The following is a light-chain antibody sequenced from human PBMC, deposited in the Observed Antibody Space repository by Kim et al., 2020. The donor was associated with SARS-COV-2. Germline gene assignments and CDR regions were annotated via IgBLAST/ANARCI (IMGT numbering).Light chain of an antibody. V-gene: IGKV3-15*01. Sequence: VSPGERATLSGRASQSVSSNLAWYQQKPGQAPRLLIYGASTRATGIPARFSGSGSGTEFTLTISSLQSEDFAVYYCQQYNNWPPWTFGQGTKVEI. CDR3: QQYNNWPPWT. CDR2: GAS. J-gene: IGKJ1*01. CDR1: QSVSSN.